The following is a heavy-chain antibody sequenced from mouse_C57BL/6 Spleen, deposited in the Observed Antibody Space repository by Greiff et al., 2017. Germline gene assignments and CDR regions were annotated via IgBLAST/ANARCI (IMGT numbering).Heavy chain of an antibody. CDR3: ASITTVVPGAY. Sequence: VQLKESGAELVKPGASVKISCKASGYAFSSYWMNWVKQRPGKGLEWIGQIYPGDGDTNYNGKFKGKATLTADKSSSTAYMQLSSLTSEDSAVYFCASITTVVPGAYWGQGTLVTVSA. D-gene: IGHD1-1*01. CDR1: GYAFSSYW. J-gene: IGHJ3*01. V-gene: IGHV1-80*01. CDR2: IYPGDGDT.